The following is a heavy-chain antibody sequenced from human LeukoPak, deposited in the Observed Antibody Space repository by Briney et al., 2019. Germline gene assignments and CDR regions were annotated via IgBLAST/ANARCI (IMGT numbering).Heavy chain of an antibody. CDR3: ARDGLLWFGELANYYYGMDV. Sequence: PGGSLRLSCAASGFTFSSYSMNWVRQAPGKGLEWVSCISSSSSTIYYADSVKGRFTISRDNAKNSLYLQMNSLRDEDTAAYYCARDGLLWFGELANYYYGMDVWGQGTTVTVSS. J-gene: IGHJ6*02. CDR1: GFTFSSYS. D-gene: IGHD3-10*01. V-gene: IGHV3-48*02. CDR2: ISSSSSTI.